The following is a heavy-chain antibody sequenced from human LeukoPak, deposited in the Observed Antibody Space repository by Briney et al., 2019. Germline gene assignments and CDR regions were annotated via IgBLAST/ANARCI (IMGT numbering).Heavy chain of an antibody. CDR2: IIPILGIA. D-gene: IGHD1-26*01. J-gene: IGHJ6*02. CDR3: ARVSGSYGYYYYGMDV. CDR1: GGTFSSYA. V-gene: IGHV1-69*04. Sequence: SVKVSCKASGGTFSSYAISWVRQAPGQGLEWMGRIIPILGIANYAQKFQGRVTITADKSTSTAYMELSSLRSEDTAVYYCARVSGSYGYYYYGMDVWGQGTTVTVSS.